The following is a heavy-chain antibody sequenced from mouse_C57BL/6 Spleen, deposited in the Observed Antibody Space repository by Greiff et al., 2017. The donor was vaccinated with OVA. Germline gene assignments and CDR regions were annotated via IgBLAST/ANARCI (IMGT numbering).Heavy chain of an antibody. CDR1: GYTFTSYW. CDR2: IDPSDSET. J-gene: IGHJ1*03. D-gene: IGHD1-1*01. CDR3: ARDYYGSSHWYFDV. Sequence: QVQLQQPGAELVRPGSSVKLSCKASGYTFTSYWMHWVKQRPIQGLEWIGNIDPSDSETHYNQKFKDKATLTVDKSSSTAYMQLSRLTSEDSAVYYCARDYYGSSHWYFDVWGTGTTVTVSS. V-gene: IGHV1-52*01.